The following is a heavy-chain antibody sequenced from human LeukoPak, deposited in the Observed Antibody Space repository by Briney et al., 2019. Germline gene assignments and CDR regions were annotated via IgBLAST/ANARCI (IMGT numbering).Heavy chain of an antibody. J-gene: IGHJ3*02. D-gene: IGHD3-16*01. CDR1: GGSISSSY. CDR2: IYYSGST. CDR3: ARFDVGSALKSRSYAFDI. V-gene: IGHV4-59*01. Sequence: SETLSLTCTVSGGSISSSYWSWIRQPPGKRLEWIGYIYYSGSTNYNPSLKSRVTISVDTSKNQFSLKLRSVTAADTAVYYCARFDVGSALKSRSYAFDIWGQGTMVTVSS.